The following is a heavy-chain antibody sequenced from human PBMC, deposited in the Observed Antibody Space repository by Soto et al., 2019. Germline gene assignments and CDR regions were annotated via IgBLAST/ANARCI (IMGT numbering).Heavy chain of an antibody. J-gene: IGHJ4*02. CDR1: GFTFTSQA. D-gene: IGHD1-26*01. CDR2: ISASGTIT. CDR3: AKKKTGGYLFDF. Sequence: EVQLLESGGGLAQPGGSLRLSCVASGFTFTSQAMGWVRQAPGKGLEWVSVISASGTITYYADSVKGRFTISSDSSENTLYLQMDSLRAEDTALYYCAKKKTGGYLFDFWGQGTLVTVSS. V-gene: IGHV3-23*01.